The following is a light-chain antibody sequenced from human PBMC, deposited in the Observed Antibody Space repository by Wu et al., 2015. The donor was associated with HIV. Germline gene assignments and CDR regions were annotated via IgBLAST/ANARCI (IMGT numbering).Light chain of an antibody. V-gene: IGKV3-15*01. J-gene: IGKJ2*03. Sequence: EVVMTQSPATLSVSPGERATLSCRTSQSVGRDLAWYQQKPGQAPRLLIYDSSTRAPGIPDRFSGSGSGTEFTLTISSLQSEDLADYYCQQYDDWPPYSFGQGTKLEIK. CDR1: QSVGRD. CDR2: DSS. CDR3: QQYDDWPPYS.